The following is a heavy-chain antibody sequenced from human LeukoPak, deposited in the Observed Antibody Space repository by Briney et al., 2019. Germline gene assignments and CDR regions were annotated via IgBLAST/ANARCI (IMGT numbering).Heavy chain of an antibody. CDR1: GGSISSSSYY. CDR3: ARARAYGEYVPDWFDP. V-gene: IGHV4-39*07. J-gene: IGHJ5*02. D-gene: IGHD4-17*01. Sequence: SETLSLTCTVSGGSISSSSYYWGWIRQPPGKGLEWIGSIYYSGSTYYNPSLKSRVTISVDTSKNQFSLKLSSVTAADTAVYYCARARAYGEYVPDWFDPWGQGTLVTVSS. CDR2: IYYSGST.